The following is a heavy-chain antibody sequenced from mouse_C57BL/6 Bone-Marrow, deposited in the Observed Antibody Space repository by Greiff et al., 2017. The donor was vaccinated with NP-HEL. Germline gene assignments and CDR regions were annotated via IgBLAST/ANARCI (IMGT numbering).Heavy chain of an antibody. CDR3: ARHLNYDVDY. Sequence: EVQLVESGGDLVKPGGSLKLSCAASGFTFSSYGMSWVRQTPDKRLEWVATISSGGSYTYYPDSVKGRFTISRDNAKNTLYLQMSSLKSEDTATYYCARHLNYDVDYWGQGTTLTVSS. D-gene: IGHD2-4*01. CDR2: ISSGGSYT. J-gene: IGHJ2*01. V-gene: IGHV5-6*01. CDR1: GFTFSSYG.